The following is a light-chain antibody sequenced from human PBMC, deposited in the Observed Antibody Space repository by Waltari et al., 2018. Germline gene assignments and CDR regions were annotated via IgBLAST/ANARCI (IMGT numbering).Light chain of an antibody. CDR2: KAN. Sequence: QEPSLSVSPGGTVTLTCALSSGSLSTTSYATWYQQTPGQAPRTLVYKANARSSGVPDRFSGSILGNTAALTITGAQADDESDYYCALYMGSGIWVFGGGTRLTVL. CDR3: ALYMGSGIWV. V-gene: IGLV8-61*01. CDR1: SGSLSTTSY. J-gene: IGLJ3*02.